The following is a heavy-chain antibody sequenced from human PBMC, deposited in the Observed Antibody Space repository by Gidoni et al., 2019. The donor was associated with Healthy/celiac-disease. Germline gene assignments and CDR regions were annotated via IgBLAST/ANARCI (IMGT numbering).Heavy chain of an antibody. V-gene: IGHV1-2*02. Sequence: QVQLVQSGAEVKKPGASVKVSCKASGYTFTGYYMHWVRQAPGQGLEWMGWINPNSGGTNYAQKFQGRVTMTRDTSISTAYMELSRLRSDDTAVYYCARGHSSGWYGWYFDLWGRGTLVTVSS. J-gene: IGHJ2*01. CDR1: GYTFTGYY. CDR3: ARGHSSGWYGWYFDL. CDR2: INPNSGGT. D-gene: IGHD6-19*01.